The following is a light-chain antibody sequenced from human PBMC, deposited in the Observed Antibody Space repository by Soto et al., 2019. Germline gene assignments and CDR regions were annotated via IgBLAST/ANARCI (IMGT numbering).Light chain of an antibody. CDR3: QQRSSAIT. V-gene: IGKV3-11*01. J-gene: IGKJ5*01. CDR2: DAP. Sequence: EIVLTQAPATLSLSPGERAILPCRASPSASSHLAWFEQRPGQAPRLLIYDAPNRATGLPARFSGRGSGTDFTLTISSLEPEDFAVYYCQQRSSAITFGQGTRLEIK. CDR1: PSASSH.